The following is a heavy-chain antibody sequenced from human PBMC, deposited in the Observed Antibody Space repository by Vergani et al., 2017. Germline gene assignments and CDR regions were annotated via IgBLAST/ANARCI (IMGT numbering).Heavy chain of an antibody. D-gene: IGHD4-11*01. CDR2: IDYSGNT. Sequence: QVQLQESGPGLVKPSETLSLTCSVSGGSISSYYWSWIRQPPGKGLEWIGYIDYSGNTNYNPSLKSRVTISVDMSKNQFSLKLSSVTAADTAVYYCARYTVTGGACDIWGQGTMVTVSS. CDR1: GGSISSYY. J-gene: IGHJ3*02. CDR3: ARYTVTGGACDI. V-gene: IGHV4-59*01.